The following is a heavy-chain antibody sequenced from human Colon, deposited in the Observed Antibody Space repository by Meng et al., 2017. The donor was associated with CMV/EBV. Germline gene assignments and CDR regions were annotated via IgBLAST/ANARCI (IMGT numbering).Heavy chain of an antibody. CDR3: AKARSTTISAAFNY. CDR2: ITGSADNT. CDR1: FHFNNFA. D-gene: IGHD6-13*01. J-gene: IGHJ4*02. Sequence: FHFNNFAMHWVRQAPGKGLEWVSGITGSADNTYYADSVKGRFTISRDDSNRTLYLQMNSLKAEDTAVYSCAKARSTTISAAFNYWGQGTLVTVSS. V-gene: IGHV3-23*01.